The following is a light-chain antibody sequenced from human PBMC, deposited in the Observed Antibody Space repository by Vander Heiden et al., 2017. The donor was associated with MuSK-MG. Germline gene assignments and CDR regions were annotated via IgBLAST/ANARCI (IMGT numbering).Light chain of an antibody. Sequence: EIVLTPSPATLSSSPGGRATLSCRASQSVSSYLAWYQQKPGQAPRLLIYDASNRATGIPARFSGSGSGTDFTLTISSLEPEDFAVYYCQRRSNWPPLTFGGGTKVEIK. CDR3: QRRSNWPPLT. V-gene: IGKV3-11*01. J-gene: IGKJ4*01. CDR1: QSVSSY. CDR2: DAS.